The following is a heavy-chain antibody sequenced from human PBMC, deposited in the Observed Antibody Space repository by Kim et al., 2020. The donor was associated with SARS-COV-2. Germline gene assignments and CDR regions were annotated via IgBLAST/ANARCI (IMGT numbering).Heavy chain of an antibody. D-gene: IGHD3-22*01. CDR3: ARVGALDTAMWERYYYDSSGYSAFDY. CDR1: GGSISSGGYY. J-gene: IGHJ4*02. Sequence: SETLSLTCTVSGGSISSGGYYWSWIRQHPGKGLEWIGYIYYSGSTYYNPSLKSRVTISVDTSKNQFSLKLSSVTAADTAVYYCARVGALDTAMWERYYYDSSGYSAFDYWGQGTLVTVSS. V-gene: IGHV4-31*03. CDR2: IYYSGST.